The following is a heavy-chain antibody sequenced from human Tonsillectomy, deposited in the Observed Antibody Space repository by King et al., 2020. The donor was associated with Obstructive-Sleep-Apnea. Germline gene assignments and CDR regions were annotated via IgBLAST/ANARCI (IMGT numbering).Heavy chain of an antibody. V-gene: IGHV3-73*01. J-gene: IGHJ6*02. CDR3: TCPFDVLIGGTYYYAMDV. CDR1: GFTFSGSA. D-gene: IGHD3-9*01. Sequence: VQLVESGGGLVQPGGSLNLSCAVSGFTFSGSAIHWVRQSSEKGLEWVGRIRTRSNNFATAYGESVTGRFTISRDDSKNTAYLQMSSLKAEDTAVYYCTCPFDVLIGGTYYYAMDVWGQGTTVTVSS. CDR2: IRTRSNNFAT.